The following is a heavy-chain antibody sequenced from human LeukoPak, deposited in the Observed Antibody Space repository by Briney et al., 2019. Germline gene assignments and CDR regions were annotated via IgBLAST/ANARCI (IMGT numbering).Heavy chain of an antibody. J-gene: IGHJ3*02. CDR1: GFTFNSYW. Sequence: GGSLRLSCAASGFTFNSYWMHWVRQAPGKGLVWVSRINSGGSGTSDADFVKGRFTISRDNSKNTLYLQMNSLRAEDTAMYYCARDRLTNDAFDIWGQGTMVTVSS. V-gene: IGHV3-74*01. D-gene: IGHD2-8*01. CDR2: INSGGSGT. CDR3: ARDRLTNDAFDI.